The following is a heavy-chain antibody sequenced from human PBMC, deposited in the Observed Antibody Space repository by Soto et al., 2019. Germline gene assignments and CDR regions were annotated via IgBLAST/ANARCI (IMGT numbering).Heavy chain of an antibody. Sequence: GASVKVSCKASGGTFSSYAISWVRQAPGQGLEWMGGIIPIFGTANYAQKFQGRVTITADESTSTAYMELSSLRSEDTAVYYCASGYCTNGVCYYYYYYGMDVWGQGTTVTVSS. J-gene: IGHJ6*02. CDR3: ASGYCTNGVCYYYYYYGMDV. D-gene: IGHD2-8*01. V-gene: IGHV1-69*13. CDR1: GGTFSSYA. CDR2: IIPIFGTA.